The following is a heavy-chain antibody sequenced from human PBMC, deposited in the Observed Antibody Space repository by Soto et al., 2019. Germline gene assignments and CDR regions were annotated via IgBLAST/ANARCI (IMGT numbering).Heavy chain of an antibody. CDR2: IVVGSGNT. V-gene: IGHV1-58*02. Sequence: SVKVSCKASGFTFTISAMQWVRQARGQRLEWIGWIVVGSGNTNYAQKFQERVTITRDMSTSTAYMELSSLRSEDTAVYYCAAYYYGSGSYRGYNWFDPWG. CDR3: AAYYYGSGSYRGYNWFDP. CDR1: GFTFTISA. J-gene: IGHJ5*02. D-gene: IGHD3-10*01.